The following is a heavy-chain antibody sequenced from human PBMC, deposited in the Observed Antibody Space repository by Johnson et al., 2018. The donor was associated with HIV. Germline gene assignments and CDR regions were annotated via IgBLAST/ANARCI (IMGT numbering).Heavy chain of an antibody. Sequence: MQLVESGGDLVKPGGSLRLSCAASGFIFSDYCMSWIRQAPGKGLEWVSYISSSGDTTYYPGSVKGRFTVSREDAKNSLYLQMNSLRAGDTALYYCARAVCRGGRCYSHDAFDIWGQGTMVTVSS. CDR1: GFIFSDYC. J-gene: IGHJ3*02. CDR2: ISSSGDTT. CDR3: ARAVCRGGRCYSHDAFDI. D-gene: IGHD2-15*01. V-gene: IGHV3-11*04.